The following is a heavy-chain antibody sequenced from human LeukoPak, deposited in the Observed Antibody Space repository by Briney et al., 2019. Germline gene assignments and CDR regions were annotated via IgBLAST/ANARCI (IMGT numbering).Heavy chain of an antibody. D-gene: IGHD2-15*01. CDR2: ISGSGGST. CDR1: GFTFSSYA. CDR3: AKDQRPYCSGGSCYLDY. J-gene: IGHJ4*02. Sequence: GGSLRLSCAASGFTFSSYAMSWVRQAPGKGLEWVSAISGSGGSTYYADSVKGRFTISRDNSKNTLYLQMSSLRAEDTAVYYCAKDQRPYCSGGSCYLDYWGQGTLVTVSS. V-gene: IGHV3-23*01.